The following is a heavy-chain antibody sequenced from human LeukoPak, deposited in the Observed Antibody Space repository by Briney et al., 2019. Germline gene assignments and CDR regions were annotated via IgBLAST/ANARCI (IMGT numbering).Heavy chain of an antibody. V-gene: IGHV3-30-3*01. CDR3: ARGAESWTATTYKPFVS. Sequence: PGGSLRLSCAASGITFSSYAMHWVRQAPGKGLEWVALISYDGINTYYADSVRGRFTISRDNSKNTLFLQMSSLKVEDTAVYYCARGAESWTATTYKPFVSWGQGILVTVSS. CDR1: GITFSSYA. D-gene: IGHD1-1*01. J-gene: IGHJ4*02. CDR2: ISYDGINT.